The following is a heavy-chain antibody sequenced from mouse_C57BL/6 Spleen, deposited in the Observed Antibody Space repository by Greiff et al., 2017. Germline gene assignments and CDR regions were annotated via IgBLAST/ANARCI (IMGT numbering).Heavy chain of an antibody. CDR2: IYPGSGNT. Sequence: VHLVESGAELVRPGASVKLSCKASGYTFTDYYINWVKQRPGQGLEWIARIYPGSGNTYYNEKFKGKATLTAEKSSSTAYMQLSSLTSEDSAVYFCARWDYYGSSYGGPTDYWGQGTTLTVSS. V-gene: IGHV1-76*01. D-gene: IGHD1-1*01. CDR1: GYTFTDYY. CDR3: ARWDYYGSSYGGPTDY. J-gene: IGHJ2*01.